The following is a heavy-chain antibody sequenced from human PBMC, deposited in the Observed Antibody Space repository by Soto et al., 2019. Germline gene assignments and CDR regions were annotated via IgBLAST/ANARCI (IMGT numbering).Heavy chain of an antibody. J-gene: IGHJ4*02. Sequence: SLRLSAAASGFTFTRYSMNRVRQAAGKGLEWVSSISSTTNYIYYGDSMKGRFTISRDNAKNSLFLEMNSLRAEDPAVYDYERESDDLTSNFDSWGQGTLVTVSS. CDR3: ERESDDLTSNFDS. CDR2: ISSTTNYI. V-gene: IGHV3-21*06. CDR1: GFTFTRYS.